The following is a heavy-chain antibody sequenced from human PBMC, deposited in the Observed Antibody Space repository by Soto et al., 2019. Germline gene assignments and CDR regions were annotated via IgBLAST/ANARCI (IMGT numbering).Heavy chain of an antibody. CDR1: GFTFSSYA. Sequence: GGSLRLSCAASGFTFSSYAMHWVRQAPGKGLEWVAVISYDGSNKYYADSVKGRFTISRDNSKNTLYLQMNSLRAEDTAVYYCARVKAAAGRRYYYYGMDVWGQWTTVTVSS. J-gene: IGHJ6*02. CDR2: ISYDGSNK. V-gene: IGHV3-30*04. D-gene: IGHD6-13*01. CDR3: ARVKAAAGRRYYYYGMDV.